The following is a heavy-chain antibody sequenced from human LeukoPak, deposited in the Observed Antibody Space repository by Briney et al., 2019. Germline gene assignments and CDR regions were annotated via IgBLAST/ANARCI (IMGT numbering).Heavy chain of an antibody. V-gene: IGHV3-15*01. Sequence: GGSLRLSCAASGFTFSNAWMSWVRQAPGKGLEWVGRIISKTDGGATDYAAPVQGRVTISRDDSKTTLYLQMNSLKTEDTAVYYCNRALSYYGMDVWGQGTTVTVSS. J-gene: IGHJ6*02. D-gene: IGHD3-16*01. CDR2: IISKTDGGAT. CDR1: GFTFSNAW. CDR3: NRALSYYGMDV.